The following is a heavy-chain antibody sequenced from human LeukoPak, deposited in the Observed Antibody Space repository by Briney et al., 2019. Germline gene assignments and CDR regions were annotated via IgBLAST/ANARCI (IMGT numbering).Heavy chain of an antibody. V-gene: IGHV4-34*01. CDR1: NGSFSGYY. D-gene: IGHD3-16*01. CDR2: VNHGGDT. Sequence: SETLSLTCAVYNGSFSGYYWSWIRQSPEKGLEWIGEVNHGGDTNYNPSLRSRVTISLDTSKNHFSLKLRSVTAADTAIYNCARAAWNGGGGLDPWGQGTLVTVSS. CDR3: ARAAWNGGGGLDP. J-gene: IGHJ5*02.